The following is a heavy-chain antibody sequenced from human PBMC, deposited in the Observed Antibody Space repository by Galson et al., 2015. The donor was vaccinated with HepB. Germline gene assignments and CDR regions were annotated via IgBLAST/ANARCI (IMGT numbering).Heavy chain of an antibody. CDR1: GYTFTSYG. CDR2: ISAYNGNT. D-gene: IGHD5-12*01. V-gene: IGHV1-18*04. J-gene: IGHJ6*02. CDR3: AREGRVATIHYYYYGMDV. Sequence: SVKVSCKASGYTFTSYGISWVRQAPGQGLEWMGWISAYNGNTNYAQKLQGKVTMTTDTSTSTAYMELRILRSDDTAVYYCAREGRVATIHYYYYGMDVWGQGTTVTVSS.